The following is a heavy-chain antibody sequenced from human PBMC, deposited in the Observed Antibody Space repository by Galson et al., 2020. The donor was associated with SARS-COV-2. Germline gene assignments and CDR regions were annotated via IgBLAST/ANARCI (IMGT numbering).Heavy chain of an antibody. CDR3: AKWETRYYDILTGYYGIDYYYYYGMDV. J-gene: IGHJ6*02. CDR2: ISGSGVTT. Sequence: GGSLRPSCAASGFTFSSYAMSWVRHAPGKGLEWVSGISGSGVTTYYADSVKGRFTISRDNSKNTMYLQMNSLRAEDTAVYYCAKWETRYYDILTGYYGIDYYYYYGMDVRGQGTTVTVSS. V-gene: IGHV3-23*01. CDR1: GFTFSSYA. D-gene: IGHD3-9*01.